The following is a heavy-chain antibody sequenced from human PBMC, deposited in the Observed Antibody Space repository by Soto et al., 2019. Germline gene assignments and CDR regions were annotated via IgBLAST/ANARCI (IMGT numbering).Heavy chain of an antibody. CDR1: GLTLSDIW. J-gene: IGHJ4*02. D-gene: IGHD4-17*01. V-gene: IGHV3-15*07. CDR2: IKSKAAGGTT. CDR3: YYGAHQYFDY. Sequence: GGSLRLSCVVSGLTLSDIWMNWVRQAPGKGLEWVGRIKSKAAGGTTDYAAPVKGRFSISRDDSTNTLFLHINSLRTEDTGVYYCYYGAHQYFDYWGQGALVTVSS.